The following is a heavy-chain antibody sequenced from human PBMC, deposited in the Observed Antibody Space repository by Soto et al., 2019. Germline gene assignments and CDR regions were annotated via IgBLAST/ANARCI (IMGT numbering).Heavy chain of an antibody. J-gene: IGHJ6*03. CDR1: GYTFTGYY. CDR3: ARAYGDYGDGNDYYYYYMDV. D-gene: IGHD4-17*01. V-gene: IGHV1-2*04. Sequence: EASVKVSCKASGYTFTGYYMHWVRQAPGQGLEWMGWINPNSGGTNYAQKFQGWVTMTRDTSISTAYMELSRLRSDDTAVYYCARAYGDYGDGNDYYYYYMDVWGKGTTVTVSS. CDR2: INPNSGGT.